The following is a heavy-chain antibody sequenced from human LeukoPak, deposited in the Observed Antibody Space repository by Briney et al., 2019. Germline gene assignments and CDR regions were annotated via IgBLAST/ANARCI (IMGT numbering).Heavy chain of an antibody. CDR3: AKDKWEDTAMVPNFDY. CDR1: GFTFSNAW. V-gene: IGHV3-30*18. CDR2: ISYDGSDK. J-gene: IGHJ4*02. Sequence: GGSLRLSCAASGFTFSNAWMSWVRQAPGKGLEWVAVISYDGSDKYYADSVKGRFTISRDNSKNTLYLQMNSLRAEDTAVYYCAKDKWEDTAMVPNFDYWGQGTLVTVSS. D-gene: IGHD5-18*01.